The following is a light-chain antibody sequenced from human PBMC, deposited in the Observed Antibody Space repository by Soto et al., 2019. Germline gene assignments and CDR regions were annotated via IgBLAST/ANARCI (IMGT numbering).Light chain of an antibody. CDR3: SSYEGSNKLYV. V-gene: IGLV2-8*01. CDR1: SSDVGGYNY. CDR2: DVT. J-gene: IGLJ1*01. Sequence: QSALTQPPSASGSPGQSVTISCTGTSSDVGGYNYVSWYQQHPGKAPKLMIYDVTKRPSGVPDRFSGSKSGNTASLTVSGLQAEDEADYYCSSYEGSNKLYVFGPGTKLTVL.